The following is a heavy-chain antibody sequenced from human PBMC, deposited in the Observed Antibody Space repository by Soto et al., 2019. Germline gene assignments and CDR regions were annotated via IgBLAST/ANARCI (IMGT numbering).Heavy chain of an antibody. CDR2: IIPIFGTA. V-gene: IGHV1-69*13. D-gene: IGHD1-26*01. CDR3: ARRARSFYYFDY. J-gene: IGHJ4*02. CDR1: GGTFSSYA. Sequence: ASVTVSCKASGGTFSSYAISWVRQAPGQGLEWMGGIIPIFGTANYAQKFQGRVTITADESTSTAYMELSSLRSEDTAVYYCARRARSFYYFDYWGQGTLVTVSS.